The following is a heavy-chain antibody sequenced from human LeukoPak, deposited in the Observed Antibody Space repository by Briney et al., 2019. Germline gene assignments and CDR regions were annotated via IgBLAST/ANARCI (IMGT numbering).Heavy chain of an antibody. CDR1: GYTFTSYD. V-gene: IGHV1-8*03. D-gene: IGHD1-1*01. Sequence: ASVKVSCKASGYTFTSYDINWVRQATGQGLEWMGWMNPNSGNTGYAQKFQGRVTITRNTSISTAYMELSSLRSEDTAVYYCARLGWTEKPSDYWGQGTLVTVSS. J-gene: IGHJ4*02. CDR2: MNPNSGNT. CDR3: ARLGWTEKPSDY.